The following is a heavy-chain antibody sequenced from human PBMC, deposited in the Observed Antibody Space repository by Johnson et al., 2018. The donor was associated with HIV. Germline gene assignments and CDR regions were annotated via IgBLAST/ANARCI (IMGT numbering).Heavy chain of an antibody. J-gene: IGHJ3*02. CDR3: AKDRVLGNQDDAFDI. V-gene: IGHV3-23*04. CDR1: GFTFSSYA. D-gene: IGHD7-27*01. CDR2: ISGSGGST. Sequence: VQLVESGGGLVQPGESLRLSCAASGFTFSSYAMSWVRQAPGKGLDWVSAISGSGGSTYYADSVKGRFTISRDSSNNTLYLQFNSLRVEDTAVYYCAKDRVLGNQDDAFDIWGQGTMVTVSS.